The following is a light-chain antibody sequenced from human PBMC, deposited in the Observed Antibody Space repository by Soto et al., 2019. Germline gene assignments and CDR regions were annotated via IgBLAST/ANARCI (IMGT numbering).Light chain of an antibody. CDR3: QQYNKWPSWT. CDR1: QSVGIN. V-gene: IGKV3-15*01. Sequence: IMMSQFPVILSVSPGERATLSCRASQSVGINLAWYQQKPGQAPRLLIYDASSRATGAPARFSGSGSGTDFTLTISSLQSEDFAVYYCQQYNKWPSWTFGQGTKVDIK. J-gene: IGKJ1*01. CDR2: DAS.